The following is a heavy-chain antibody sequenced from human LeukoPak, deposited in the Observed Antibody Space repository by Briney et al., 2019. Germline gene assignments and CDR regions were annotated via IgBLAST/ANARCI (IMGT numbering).Heavy chain of an antibody. Sequence: SGGSLRLSCAASGFTFSNVWMSWVRQAPGKGLEWVGRIKSITDGGTGDYAAPVRGRLTISRDDSKNTLYLQMNSLKTEDTAVYYCTTSSVYEGLFDYWGQGTLVTVSS. D-gene: IGHD5/OR15-5a*01. V-gene: IGHV3-15*01. CDR3: TTSSVYEGLFDY. CDR1: GFTFSNVW. CDR2: IKSITDGGTG. J-gene: IGHJ4*02.